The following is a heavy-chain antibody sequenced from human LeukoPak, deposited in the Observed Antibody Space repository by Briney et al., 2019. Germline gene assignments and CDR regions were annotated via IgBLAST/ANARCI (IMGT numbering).Heavy chain of an antibody. D-gene: IGHD6-6*01. J-gene: IGHJ4*02. CDR3: AADVNRIEYSSPKYYFDY. V-gene: IGHV4-39*07. Sequence: SETLSLTCTVSGVSISSSSYYWGWIRQPPGKGLEWIGSIYYSGSTYYNPSLKSRVTISVDTSKNQFSLKLSSVTAADTAVYYCAADVNRIEYSSPKYYFDYWGQGTLGTVSS. CDR1: GVSISSSSYY. CDR2: IYYSGST.